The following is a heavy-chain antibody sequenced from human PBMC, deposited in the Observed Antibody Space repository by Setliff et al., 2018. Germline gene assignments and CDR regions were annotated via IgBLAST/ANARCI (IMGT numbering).Heavy chain of an antibody. CDR1: GGSISSSSYY. CDR3: ARDVRVASSSWFKSAFDI. J-gene: IGHJ3*02. V-gene: IGHV4-39*07. CDR2: IYYSGST. D-gene: IGHD6-13*01. Sequence: PSETLSLTCTVSGGSISSSSYYWGWIRQPPGKGLEWIGSIYYSGSTYYNPSLKSRVTISVDTSKNQFSLKLSSVTAADTAVYYCARDVRVASSSWFKSAFDIWGQGTMVTV.